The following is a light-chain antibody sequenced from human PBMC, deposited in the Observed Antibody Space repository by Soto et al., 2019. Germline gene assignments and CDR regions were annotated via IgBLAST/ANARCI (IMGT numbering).Light chain of an antibody. CDR2: DAS. J-gene: IGKJ2*01. CDR3: QQRSNWPRYT. Sequence: EIVLTQSPATLSLSPGERATLSCRASQSVSSYLAWYQQKPGQAPRLLIYDASNRATGIPARFSGSGSGTDFTLTISSPEPEDFAVYYGQQRSNWPRYTFGQGTKLEIK. V-gene: IGKV3-11*01. CDR1: QSVSSY.